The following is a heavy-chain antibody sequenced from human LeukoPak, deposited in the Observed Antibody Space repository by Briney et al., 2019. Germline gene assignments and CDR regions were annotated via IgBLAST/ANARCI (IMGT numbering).Heavy chain of an antibody. V-gene: IGHV3-23*01. CDR1: GFTFSIYA. D-gene: IGHD4-17*01. CDR2: ISGSGGNT. Sequence: GGSLRLSCAASGFTFSIYAMSWVRQAPGKGLEWVSAISGSGGNTYYADSVKGRFTISRDNSKNTLYLQMNSLRAEDTAVYYCANGYDCGDPHDYWGQGTLVTVSS. J-gene: IGHJ4*02. CDR3: ANGYDCGDPHDY.